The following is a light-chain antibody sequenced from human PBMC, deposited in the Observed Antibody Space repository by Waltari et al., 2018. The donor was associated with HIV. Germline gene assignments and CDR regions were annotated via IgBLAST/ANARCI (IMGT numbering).Light chain of an antibody. J-gene: IGLJ2*01. CDR3: AAWDDSLNGPGVV. CDR2: SNN. CDR1: SSTIGRNT. Sequence: QSVLTPPPSASGTPGQRVAISCSGSSSTIGRNTVHWHMQLPGTAPKLPNYSNNQRPSGGPVPFSGSRSGTSSSLAISGLQSEDEADDYCAAWDDSLNGPGVVFGGGTKLTVL. V-gene: IGLV1-44*01.